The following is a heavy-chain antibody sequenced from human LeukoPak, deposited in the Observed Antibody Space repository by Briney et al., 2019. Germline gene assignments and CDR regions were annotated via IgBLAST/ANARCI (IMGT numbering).Heavy chain of an antibody. Sequence: PGRSLRLSCAASGFTFSSYGMHWVRQAPGKGLEWVAVISYDGSNKYYADSVKGRFTISRDNSKNTLYVQMNSLRAEDTAVYYCAKGHYYGSGSLDYWGQGTLVTVSS. V-gene: IGHV3-30*18. J-gene: IGHJ4*02. CDR2: ISYDGSNK. CDR1: GFTFSSYG. CDR3: AKGHYYGSGSLDY. D-gene: IGHD3-10*01.